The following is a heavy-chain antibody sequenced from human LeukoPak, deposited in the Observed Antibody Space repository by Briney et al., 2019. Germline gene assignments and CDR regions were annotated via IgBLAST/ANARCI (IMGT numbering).Heavy chain of an antibody. J-gene: IGHJ4*02. V-gene: IGHV3-53*01. D-gene: IGHD4/OR15-4a*01. Sequence: GGSLRLSCTVSGFTVSSNSMSWVRQAPGKGLEWVSFIYSDNTHYSDSVKGRFTISRDNSKNTLYLQMNSLRAEDTGVYYCARRAGAYSHPYDYWGQGTLVTVSS. CDR1: GFTVSSNS. CDR3: ARRAGAYSHPYDY. CDR2: IYSDNT.